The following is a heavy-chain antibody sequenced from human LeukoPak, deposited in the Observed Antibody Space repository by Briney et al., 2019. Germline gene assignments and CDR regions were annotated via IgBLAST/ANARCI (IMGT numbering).Heavy chain of an antibody. CDR3: AKDLRDVVVVAATDWFDP. Sequence: GGSLRLSCAASGFTFSSYAMSWVRQAPGKGLEWVSAISGSGGSTYYADSVKGRFTISRDNSKNTLYLQMNSLRAEDTAVYYCAKDLRDVVVVAATDWFDPWGQGTLVTVSS. CDR2: ISGSGGST. V-gene: IGHV3-23*01. D-gene: IGHD2-15*01. CDR1: GFTFSSYA. J-gene: IGHJ5*02.